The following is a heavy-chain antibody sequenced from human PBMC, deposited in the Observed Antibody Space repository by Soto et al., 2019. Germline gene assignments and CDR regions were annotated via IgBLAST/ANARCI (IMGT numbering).Heavy chain of an antibody. J-gene: IGHJ4*02. Sequence: SETLSLTCTVSCGSISSGGYYWSWIRQHPGKGLEWIGYIYYSGSTYYNPSLKSRVTISVDTSKNQFSLKLSSVTAADTAVYYCARSISSILDYWGQGTLVTVSS. CDR2: IYYSGST. V-gene: IGHV4-31*03. CDR1: CGSISSGGYY. D-gene: IGHD3-9*01. CDR3: ARSISSILDY.